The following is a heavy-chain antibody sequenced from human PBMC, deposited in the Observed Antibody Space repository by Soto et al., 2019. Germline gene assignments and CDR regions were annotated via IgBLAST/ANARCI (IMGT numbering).Heavy chain of an antibody. Sequence: AAVKVSCKTSGYTFTGYYLNWVRQAPGRGLEWVGWINPKTGDTNNAQKFQGRVTMTTDTSISTGYMELSGLKSDDTAVYYCVTGDHLVRWGQGTRVTVSS. CDR3: VTGDHLVR. D-gene: IGHD6-6*01. CDR1: GYTFTGYY. J-gene: IGHJ4*02. CDR2: INPKTGDT. V-gene: IGHV1-2*02.